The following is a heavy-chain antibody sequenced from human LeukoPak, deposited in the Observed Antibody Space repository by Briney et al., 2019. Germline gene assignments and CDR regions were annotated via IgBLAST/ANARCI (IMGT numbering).Heavy chain of an antibody. D-gene: IGHD2-2*02. Sequence: PGGSLRLSCAASGFTFDDYTMHWVRQAPGKGLEWVSLISWDGGRTYYADSVKGRFTISRDNSKNSLYLQMNSLRTEDTALYYCAKDIESFAVGPAAIADVWGQGTLVTVSS. J-gene: IGHJ4*02. CDR1: GFTFDDYT. CDR2: ISWDGGRT. CDR3: AKDIESFAVGPAAIADV. V-gene: IGHV3-43*01.